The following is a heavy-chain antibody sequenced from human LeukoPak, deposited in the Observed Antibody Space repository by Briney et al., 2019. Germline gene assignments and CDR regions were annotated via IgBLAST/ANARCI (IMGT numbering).Heavy chain of an antibody. V-gene: IGHV3-15*01. J-gene: IGHJ4*02. CDR3: TTVNGYCSGGSCYFYFDY. CDR1: GFTFSNAW. D-gene: IGHD2-15*01. CDR2: IKSKTDGGTA. Sequence: PGGSLRLSCAASGFTFSNAWMSWVRQAPGKGLEWVGRIKSKTDGGTADYAAPVKGRSTISRDDSKNTLYLQMNSLKTEDTAVYYCTTVNGYCSGGSCYFYFDYWGQGTLVTVSS.